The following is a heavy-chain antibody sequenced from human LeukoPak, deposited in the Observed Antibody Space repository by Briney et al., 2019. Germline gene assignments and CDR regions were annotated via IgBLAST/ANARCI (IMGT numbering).Heavy chain of an antibody. CDR3: ASTLVRRRFLEWLLLGIDY. V-gene: IGHV4-31*03. D-gene: IGHD3-3*01. Sequence: SETLSLTCTVSGGSISSGGYYWRWIRQHPGKGLEWIGYIYYSGSTYYNPSLKSRVTISVDTSKNQFSLKLSSVTAADTAVYYCASTLVRRRFLEWLLLGIDYWGQGTLVTVSS. J-gene: IGHJ4*02. CDR2: IYYSGST. CDR1: GGSISSGGYY.